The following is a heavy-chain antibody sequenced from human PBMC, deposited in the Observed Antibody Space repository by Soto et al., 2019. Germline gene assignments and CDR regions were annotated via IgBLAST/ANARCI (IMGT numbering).Heavy chain of an antibody. CDR3: AKAGGSQTDV. V-gene: IGHV3-23*01. J-gene: IGHJ6*04. D-gene: IGHD2-15*01. CDR1: GFTFSNFG. CDR2: ISGTGGST. Sequence: GGSLRLSCAASGFTFSNFGMSWVRQAPGRGLEWVSAISGTGGSTYYADSVKGRFTISRDNSKNTLYLQMNSLRDEDTAVYYCAKAGGSQTDVWGKGTTVTVSS.